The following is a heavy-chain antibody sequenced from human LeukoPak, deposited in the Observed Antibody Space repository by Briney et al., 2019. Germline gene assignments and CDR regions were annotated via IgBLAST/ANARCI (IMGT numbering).Heavy chain of an antibody. Sequence: GGSLRLSCAASGFTFSSYSMNWVRQAPGKGLEWVSYISSSSSIIYYAGSVQGRFTISRDNAKNSLYLQMSSLRAEDTAVYYCARVPRGGSYLDYWGQGTLVTVSS. CDR2: ISSSSSII. CDR3: ARVPRGGSYLDY. CDR1: GFTFSSYS. J-gene: IGHJ4*02. V-gene: IGHV3-48*04. D-gene: IGHD1-26*01.